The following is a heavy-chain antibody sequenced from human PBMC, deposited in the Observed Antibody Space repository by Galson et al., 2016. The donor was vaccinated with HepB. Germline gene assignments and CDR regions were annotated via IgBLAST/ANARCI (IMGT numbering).Heavy chain of an antibody. V-gene: IGHV3-53*01. CDR3: ATAPTLGY. D-gene: IGHD3-16*01. Sequence: SLRLSCAASGFTFDDYAMHWVRQAPGKGLEGVSVIYSGGTTFYGDSVKGRFTISRDTSKNTLYLQMNSLRAEDTAVYYCATAPTLGYWGQGTLVTVSS. CDR1: GFTFDDYA. CDR2: IYSGGTT. J-gene: IGHJ4*02.